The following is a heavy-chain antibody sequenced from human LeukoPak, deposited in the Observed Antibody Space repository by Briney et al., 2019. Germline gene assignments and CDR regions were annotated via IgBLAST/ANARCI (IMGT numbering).Heavy chain of an antibody. Sequence: GGSLRLSCAASGFTFSSYSMNWVRQAPGKGLEWVSYISSSSSTIYYADSVKGRFTISRDNAKNSLYLQMNSLRAEDTAVYYCVRGPPYGSRSDYFDCWGQGTLVTVSS. CDR1: GFTFSSYS. J-gene: IGHJ4*02. D-gene: IGHD3-10*01. CDR3: VRGPPYGSRSDYFDC. CDR2: ISSSSSTI. V-gene: IGHV3-48*01.